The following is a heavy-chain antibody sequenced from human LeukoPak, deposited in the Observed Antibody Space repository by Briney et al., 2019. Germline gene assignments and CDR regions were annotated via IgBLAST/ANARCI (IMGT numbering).Heavy chain of an antibody. V-gene: IGHV4-34*01. CDR3: ASGYSYGSPGPRRDY. J-gene: IGHJ4*02. CDR2: INHSGST. Sequence: SETLSLTCAVYGGSFSGYYWSWIRQPPGKGLEWIGEINHSGSTNYNPSLKSRVTISVDTSKNQFSLKLSSVTAADTAVYYCASGYSYGSPGPRRDYWGVGALVTVSS. CDR1: GGSFSGYY. D-gene: IGHD5-18*01.